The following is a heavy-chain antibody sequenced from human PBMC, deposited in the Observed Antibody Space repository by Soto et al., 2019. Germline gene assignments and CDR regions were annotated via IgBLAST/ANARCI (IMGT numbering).Heavy chain of an antibody. CDR2: IWDDGSNR. CDR1: GFTFSNYV. V-gene: IGHV3-33*01. D-gene: IGHD3-9*01. CDR3: ARGSFYAVSDYFSSYYFAS. J-gene: IGHJ4*02. Sequence: QVQLVESGGSVVQPGRSLRLSCEMSGFTFSNYVMNWVRQAPGRGLEWVALIWDDGSNRYYTDSVQGRFSISRDNSKGTLYLHMDSLRAEDTAVYYCARGSFYAVSDYFSSYYFASWGQGTLVTVST.